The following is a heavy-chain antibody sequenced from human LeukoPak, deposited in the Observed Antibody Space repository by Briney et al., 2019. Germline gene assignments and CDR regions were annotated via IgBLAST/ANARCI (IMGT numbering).Heavy chain of an antibody. V-gene: IGHV1-69*01. CDR1: GGTFSSYA. CDR3: ARGGTNYYYYGMDV. J-gene: IGHJ6*02. D-gene: IGHD1-7*01. Sequence: SVKVSRKASGGTFSSYAISWVRQAPGQGLEWMGGIIPIFGTANYAQKFQGRVTITADESTSTAYMELSSLRSEDTAVYYCARGGTNYYYYGMDVWGQGTTVTVSS. CDR2: IIPIFGTA.